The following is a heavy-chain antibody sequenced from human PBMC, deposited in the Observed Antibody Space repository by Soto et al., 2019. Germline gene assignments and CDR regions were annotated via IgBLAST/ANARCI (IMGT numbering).Heavy chain of an antibody. V-gene: IGHV1-8*01. D-gene: IGHD3-3*01. J-gene: IGHJ6*03. CDR1: GYTFTSYD. CDR3: ARGNFVDFVDYYIDV. CDR2: LNPNTGTT. Sequence: GASVKVSCRASGYTFTSYDINWVRQATGQGVEWMGWLNPNTGTTGYAQKFQGRVTMTRNTSLSTAYMELSSLRSDDTAVHYCARGNFVDFVDYYIDVWGKGTTGTVSS.